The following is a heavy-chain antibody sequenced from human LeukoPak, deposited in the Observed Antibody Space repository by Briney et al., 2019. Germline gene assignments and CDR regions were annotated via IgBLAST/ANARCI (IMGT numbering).Heavy chain of an antibody. D-gene: IGHD6-6*01. V-gene: IGHV3-33*01. CDR1: GFISNNYG. J-gene: IGHJ4*02. Sequence: GGSLRLSCAASGFISNNYGMHWVRQAPGKGLEWVAVIWSDGSNKYYADSVEGRFTISRDNSKNALYLQMDSLRAEDTALYYCTRDGLRAEYYFDFWGQGTLVTVSS. CDR3: TRDGLRAEYYFDF. CDR2: IWSDGSNK.